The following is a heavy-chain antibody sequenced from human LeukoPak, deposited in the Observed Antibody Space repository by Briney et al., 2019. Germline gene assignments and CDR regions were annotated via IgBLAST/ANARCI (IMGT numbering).Heavy chain of an antibody. D-gene: IGHD3-22*01. CDR3: AKNYYYDSSDYYTYYFDY. CDR2: ISYDGSNK. CDR1: GFTFSSYG. J-gene: IGHJ4*02. Sequence: GGSLRLSCAASGFTFSSYGMHWVRQAPGKGLEWEAVISYDGSNKYYADSVKGRFTISRDNSKNTLYLQMNSLRAEDTAVYYCAKNYYYDSSDYYTYYFDYWGQGTLVTVSS. V-gene: IGHV3-30*18.